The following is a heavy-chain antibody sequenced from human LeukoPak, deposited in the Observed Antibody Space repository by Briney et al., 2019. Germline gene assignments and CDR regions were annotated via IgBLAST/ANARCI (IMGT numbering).Heavy chain of an antibody. J-gene: IGHJ4*02. CDR2: IYSGGDT. CDR1: GFTFSSYA. D-gene: IGHD6-19*01. CDR3: ARVAVAGYYFDF. V-gene: IGHV3-23*03. Sequence: GGSLRLSCAASGFTFSSYAMSWVRQAPGKGLEWVSLIYSGGDTYYADSVKGRFTISSDNSKNTLYLQMNSLRAEDTAVYYCARVAVAGYYFDFWGQGTLVTVSS.